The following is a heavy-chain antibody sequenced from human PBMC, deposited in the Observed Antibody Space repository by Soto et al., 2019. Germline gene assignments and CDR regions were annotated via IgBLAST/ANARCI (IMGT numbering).Heavy chain of an antibody. CDR3: ARAVQYSGSYPPLWYFDL. D-gene: IGHD1-26*01. CDR1: GGTFSSYA. CDR2: IIPIFGTA. J-gene: IGHJ2*01. V-gene: IGHV1-69*13. Sequence: SVKVSCKASGGTFSSYAISWVRQAPGQGLEWMGGIIPIFGTANYAQKFQGRVTITADESTSTAYMELSSLRSEDTAVYYCARAVQYSGSYPPLWYFDLWGRGTLVTVSS.